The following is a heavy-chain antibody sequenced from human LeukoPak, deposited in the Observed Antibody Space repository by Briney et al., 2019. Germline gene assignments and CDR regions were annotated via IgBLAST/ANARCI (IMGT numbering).Heavy chain of an antibody. CDR1: GFTFSSYS. CDR3: ARDGKPEFDY. Sequence: PGGSLRLSCAASGFTFSSYSMNWVRQAPGKGLEWVSSISSSSSYIYYADSVKGRFTISRNNAKNSLYLQMNSLRAEDTAVYYCARDGKPEFDYWGQGTLVTVSS. V-gene: IGHV3-21*01. J-gene: IGHJ4*02. CDR2: ISSSSSYI. D-gene: IGHD1-14*01.